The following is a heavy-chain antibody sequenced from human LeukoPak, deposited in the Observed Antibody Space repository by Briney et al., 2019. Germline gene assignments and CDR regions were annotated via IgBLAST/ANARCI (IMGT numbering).Heavy chain of an antibody. Sequence: PGGSLRLSCAASGFTFSSYSMNWVRQAPGKGLEWVSSISSSSSYIYYAGSVKGRFTISRDNAKNSLYLQMNSLRAEDTAVYYCASRDTAILQGMDVWGQGTTVTVSS. CDR3: ASRDTAILQGMDV. V-gene: IGHV3-21*01. D-gene: IGHD5-18*01. CDR1: GFTFSSYS. CDR2: ISSSSSYI. J-gene: IGHJ6*02.